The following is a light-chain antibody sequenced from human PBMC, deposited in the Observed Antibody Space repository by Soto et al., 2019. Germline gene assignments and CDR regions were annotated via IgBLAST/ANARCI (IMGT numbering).Light chain of an antibody. Sequence: EIVMTQPPATLSVSPGERATLSCRASQSVSSNFAWYQQKPGQAPRLLIYGASTRATGIPARFSGSGSGTEFTLTISSLQSEDFAVYYCQQYNNWPPRGTFGQGTKVEIK. V-gene: IGKV3-15*01. CDR1: QSVSSN. CDR2: GAS. CDR3: QQYNNWPPRGT. J-gene: IGKJ1*01.